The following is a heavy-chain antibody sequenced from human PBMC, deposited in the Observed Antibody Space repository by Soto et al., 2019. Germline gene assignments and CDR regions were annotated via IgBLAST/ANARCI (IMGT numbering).Heavy chain of an antibody. Sequence: GGSLRLSCAASGFTFNDYTMNWVRQAPGKGLEWVSSITSSSTYIYYADSVKGRFTISRDNAKNSLYLQMDSLRAEDTAVYYGSPSLMGGWLDPWGQGTPVTVSS. CDR3: SPSLMGGWLDP. CDR1: GFTFNDYT. D-gene: IGHD3-16*01. J-gene: IGHJ5*02. V-gene: IGHV3-21*01. CDR2: ITSSSTYI.